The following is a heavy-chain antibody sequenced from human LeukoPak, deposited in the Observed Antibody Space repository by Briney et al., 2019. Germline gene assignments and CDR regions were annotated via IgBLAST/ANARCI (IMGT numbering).Heavy chain of an antibody. CDR3: ARLYYDFWSGPFDY. V-gene: IGHV4-39*01. CDR1: DGSISSSSYY. CDR2: IYYSGST. J-gene: IGHJ4*02. Sequence: SETLSLTCTVSDGSISSSSYYWGWIRQPPGKGLEWIGSIYYSGSTYYNPSLKSRVTISVDTSKNQFSLKLSSVTAADTAVYYCARLYYDFWSGPFDYWGQGTLVTVSS. D-gene: IGHD3-3*01.